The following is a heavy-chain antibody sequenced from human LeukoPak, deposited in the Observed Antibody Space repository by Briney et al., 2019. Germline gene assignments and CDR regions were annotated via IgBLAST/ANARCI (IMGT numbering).Heavy chain of an antibody. J-gene: IGHJ4*02. CDR1: GFTFSSYA. Sequence: GGSLRLSCAASGFTFSSYAMSWVRQAPGKGLEWVSAISGSGGSTYYAGSVKGRFTISRDNSKNTLYLQMNSLRAEDTAVYYCAKHPFGDSSGYYYYYWGQGTLVTVSS. V-gene: IGHV3-23*01. CDR3: AKHPFGDSSGYYYYY. CDR2: ISGSGGST. D-gene: IGHD3-22*01.